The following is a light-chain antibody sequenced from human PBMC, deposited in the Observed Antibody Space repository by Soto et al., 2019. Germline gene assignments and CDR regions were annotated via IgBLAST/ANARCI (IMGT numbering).Light chain of an antibody. CDR3: QHYNNWPLI. J-gene: IGKJ4*01. CDR2: DAS. CDR1: QSVSSN. Sequence: EIVMTQSPATLSVSPGETATLSCRASQSVSSNLAWYQQKPGQAPRLLIYDASTRAAGVLARFSGRGSGTEFTLTISSLQSEDFAVYYCQHYNNWPLIFGGGTKVEIK. V-gene: IGKV3-15*01.